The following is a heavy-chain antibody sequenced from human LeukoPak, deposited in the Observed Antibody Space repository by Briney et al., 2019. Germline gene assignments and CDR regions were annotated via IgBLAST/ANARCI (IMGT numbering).Heavy chain of an antibody. CDR1: GGSFSGYY. D-gene: IGHD4-17*01. Sequence: DPSETLSLTCAVYGGSFSGYYWSWIRQPPGKGLEWIGEINHSGSTNYNPSLKSRVTMSVDTSKNQFSLKVNSMTAADTAVYYFARVDYGDYSKDFDYWGQGTLVTVSS. CDR3: ARVDYGDYSKDFDY. CDR2: INHSGST. V-gene: IGHV4-34*01. J-gene: IGHJ4*02.